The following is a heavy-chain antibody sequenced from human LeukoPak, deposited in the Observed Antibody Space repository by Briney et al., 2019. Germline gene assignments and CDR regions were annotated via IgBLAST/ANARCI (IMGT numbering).Heavy chain of an antibody. CDR2: ISGSGGST. J-gene: IGHJ1*01. CDR3: AKGAEYYDSGGYYYVKYFQH. V-gene: IGHV3-23*01. D-gene: IGHD3-22*01. Sequence: TGGSLRLSCAASGFTFSSYAMSWVRQAPGKGLEWVSAISGSGGSTYYADSVKGRFTISRDNSKNTLYLQMNSLRAEDTAVYYCAKGAEYYDSGGYYYVKYFQHWGQGTLVTVSS. CDR1: GFTFSSYA.